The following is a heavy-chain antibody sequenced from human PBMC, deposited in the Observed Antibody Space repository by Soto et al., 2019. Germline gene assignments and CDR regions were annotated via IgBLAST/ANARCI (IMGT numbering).Heavy chain of an antibody. Sequence: PSETLSLTCAVSGGSISSLGYYWSWIRQDPGKGLEWIGHIFHSGNMDYNPSLQSRVTMSVDTSKNQFSLKLSSVTAADTAVYYCEREERFSHWLDPWGQGTLVTVSS. CDR2: IFHSGNM. V-gene: IGHV4-31*11. CDR1: GGSISSLGYY. J-gene: IGHJ5*02. CDR3: EREERFSHWLDP.